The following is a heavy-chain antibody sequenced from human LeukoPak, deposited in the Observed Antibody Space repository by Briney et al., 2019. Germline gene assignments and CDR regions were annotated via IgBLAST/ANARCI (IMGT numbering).Heavy chain of an antibody. CDR3: ARVPAPDSSSLDYYYMDV. CDR1: GFTFSSYH. D-gene: IGHD6-13*01. CDR2: ISTSSSSSYI. V-gene: IGHV3-21*01. Sequence: GGSLRLSCVVSGFTFSSYHMNWVRQAPGKGLEWVSSISTSSSSSYIYYADSVTGRFTISRDNAKNSLYLQMNSLRAEDTAVYYCARVPAPDSSSLDYYYMDVWGKGTTVTVSS. J-gene: IGHJ6*03.